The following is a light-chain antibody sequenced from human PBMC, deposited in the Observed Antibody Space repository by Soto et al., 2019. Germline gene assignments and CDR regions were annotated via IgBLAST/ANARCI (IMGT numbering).Light chain of an antibody. Sequence: DIQMTQTPSTLSASVGDTVTITCRASQSILTWLAWYQQRPGKAPKLLIYDASSLESGVPSRFSGSGSGTEFTLTISSLQPDDFATYYCQQYNSYPLTFGGGTKVDIK. CDR1: QSILTW. V-gene: IGKV1-5*01. CDR3: QQYNSYPLT. J-gene: IGKJ4*01. CDR2: DAS.